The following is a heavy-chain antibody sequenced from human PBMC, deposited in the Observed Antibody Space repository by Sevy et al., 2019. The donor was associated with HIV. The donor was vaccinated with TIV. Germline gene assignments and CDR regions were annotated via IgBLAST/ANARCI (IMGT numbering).Heavy chain of an antibody. J-gene: IGHJ5*02. Sequence: GGSLRLSCSASGFTFSSYALYWVSQAPGKKMECVSVISTNGNSAYYADSVKGRFTISRDNSKNTLYLQMRSLRPEDTAMYYCLKDQENNYYYGSGTYFDPWGQGTLVTVSS. CDR3: LKDQENNYYYGSGTYFDP. V-gene: IGHV3-64D*06. CDR1: GFTFSSYA. CDR2: ISTNGNSA. D-gene: IGHD3-10*01.